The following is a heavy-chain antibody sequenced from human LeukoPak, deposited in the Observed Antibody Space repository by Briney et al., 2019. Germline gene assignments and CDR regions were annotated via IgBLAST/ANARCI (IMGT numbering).Heavy chain of an antibody. CDR2: ISGSGGST. CDR1: GFTFSNAW. V-gene: IGHV3-23*01. CDR3: AKGRVLLWFGELLSPPDY. Sequence: GGSLRLSCAASGFTFSNAWMSWVRQAPGKGLEWVSAISGSGGSTYYADSVKGRFTISRDNSKNTLYLQMNSLRAEDTAVYYCAKGRVLLWFGELLSPPDYWGQGTLVTVSS. D-gene: IGHD3-10*01. J-gene: IGHJ4*02.